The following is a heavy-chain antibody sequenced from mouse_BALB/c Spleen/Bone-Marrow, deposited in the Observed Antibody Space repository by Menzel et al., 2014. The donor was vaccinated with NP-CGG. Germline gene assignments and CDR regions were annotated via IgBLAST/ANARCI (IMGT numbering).Heavy chain of an antibody. D-gene: IGHD2-3*01. CDR1: GFTFSDYY. CDR3: ARPLYDGYYVAY. Sequence: EVKLMESGGGLVQPGGSLKLSCATSGFTFSDYYMYWVRQTPEKRLEWVAYISNGGGSTYYPDTVKGRFTISRDNAKNTLCLQMSRLKSEDTAMYYCARPLYDGYYVAYWGQGTLVTVSA. J-gene: IGHJ3*01. CDR2: ISNGGGST. V-gene: IGHV5-12*02.